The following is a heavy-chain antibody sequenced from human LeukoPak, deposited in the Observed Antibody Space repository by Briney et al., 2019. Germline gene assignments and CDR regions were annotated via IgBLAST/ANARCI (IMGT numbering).Heavy chain of an antibody. V-gene: IGHV3-21*01. Sequence: GGSLRLSCAASGFTFSSYSMNWVPHAPGKGLECVSSISSSSGYIYYADSVRGRFTISRDNAKNSLFLQMNSLRAEDTAVYYCATSPGLGYSSSLTGVDYWGQGTLVTVSS. CDR2: ISSSSGYI. J-gene: IGHJ4*02. CDR3: ATSPGLGYSSSLTGVDY. CDR1: GFTFSSYS. D-gene: IGHD6-6*01.